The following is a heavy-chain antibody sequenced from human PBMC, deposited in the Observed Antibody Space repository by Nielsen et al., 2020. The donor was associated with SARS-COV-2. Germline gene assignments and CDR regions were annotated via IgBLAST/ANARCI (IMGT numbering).Heavy chain of an antibody. Sequence: SETLSLTCAVYGGSFSGYSWTWIRQPPGKGLEWIGEINHSGSTNYNPSLKCRVTIEVDTSKNQFSLKLTSVTVEDTAVYYCARYEAMPAVRGRFFDYWGPGTLVTV. CDR3: ARYEAMPAVRGRFFDY. CDR2: INHSGST. CDR1: GGSFSGYS. J-gene: IGHJ4*02. V-gene: IGHV4-34*01. D-gene: IGHD3-10*01.